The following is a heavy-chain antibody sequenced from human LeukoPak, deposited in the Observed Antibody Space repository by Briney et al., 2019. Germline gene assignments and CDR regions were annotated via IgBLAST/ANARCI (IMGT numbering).Heavy chain of an antibody. J-gene: IGHJ4*02. CDR2: ISYDGSNK. Sequence: GGSLRLSCAASGLTFSSYSMHWVRQAPGKGLEWVAVISYDGSNKYYADSVKGRFTISRDNSKNTLFLQMNSLRAEDTAVYYCARVIHLWSNWGGVDYWGQGTLVTVSS. CDR1: GLTFSSYS. CDR3: ARVIHLWSNWGGVDY. D-gene: IGHD5-18*01. V-gene: IGHV3-30*04.